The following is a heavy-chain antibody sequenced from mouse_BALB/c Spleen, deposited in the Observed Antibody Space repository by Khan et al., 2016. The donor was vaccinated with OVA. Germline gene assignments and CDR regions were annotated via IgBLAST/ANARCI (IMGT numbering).Heavy chain of an antibody. V-gene: IGHV7-3*02. Sequence: EVELVESGGGLVQPGGSLRLSCATSGFTFTDYYMSWVRQPPGKALEWLGFIRNKANGYTTEYSASVTGRFTISRDNSQSVLYLQMTTLRAEASAPYSCTRETVVDICLYFDVWGAGTTVTVSS. D-gene: IGHD1-1*01. J-gene: IGHJ1*01. CDR3: TRETVVDICLYFDV. CDR2: IRNKANGYTT. CDR1: GFTFTDYY.